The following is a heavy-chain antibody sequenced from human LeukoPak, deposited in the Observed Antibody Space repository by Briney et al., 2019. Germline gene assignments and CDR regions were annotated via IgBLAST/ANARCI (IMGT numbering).Heavy chain of an antibody. CDR3: ARGVNSGYFDY. Sequence: SETLSLTCTVSGGSISSYYWTWIRQPPGKGLEWIGYIYYSGSTNYNPSLKSRVTISVDTSKNQFSLKLTSVTAADTAVYYCARGVNSGYFDYCGQGTLVAVSS. CDR1: GGSISSYY. V-gene: IGHV4-59*01. CDR2: IYYSGST. J-gene: IGHJ4*02. D-gene: IGHD1-26*01.